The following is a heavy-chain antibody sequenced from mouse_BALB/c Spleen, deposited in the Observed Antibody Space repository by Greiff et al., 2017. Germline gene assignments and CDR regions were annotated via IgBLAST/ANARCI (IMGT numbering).Heavy chain of an antibody. Sequence: EVQGVESGGGLVKPGGSLKLSCAASGFTFSDYYMYWVRQTPEKRLEWVATISDGGSYTYYPDSVKGRFTISRDNAKNNLYLQMSSLKSEDTAMYYCAREDYDDLYYYAMDYWGQGTSVTVSS. V-gene: IGHV5-4*02. CDR3: AREDYDDLYYYAMDY. CDR1: GFTFSDYY. CDR2: ISDGGSYT. J-gene: IGHJ4*01. D-gene: IGHD2-4*01.